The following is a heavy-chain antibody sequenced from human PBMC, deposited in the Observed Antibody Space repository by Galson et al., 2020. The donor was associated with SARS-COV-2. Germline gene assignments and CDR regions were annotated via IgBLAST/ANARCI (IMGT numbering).Heavy chain of an antibody. CDR3: ATAVAWFGEPTWGYYYYGMDV. CDR1: GYTLTELS. Sequence: ASVQVSCKVSGYTLTELSMHWVRQAPGKGLEWMGGFDPEDGETIYAQKFQGRVTMTEDTSTDTAYMELSSLRSEDTAVYYCATAVAWFGEPTWGYYYYGMDVWGQGTTVTVSS. D-gene: IGHD3-10*01. CDR2: FDPEDGET. J-gene: IGHJ6*02. V-gene: IGHV1-24*01.